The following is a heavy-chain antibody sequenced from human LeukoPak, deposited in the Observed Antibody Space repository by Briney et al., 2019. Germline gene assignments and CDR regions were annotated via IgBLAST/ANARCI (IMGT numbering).Heavy chain of an antibody. CDR3: ASYSGSYFDY. V-gene: IGHV3-30*01. Sequence: GGSLRLSCAASGFTNSSYAMHWVRQAPGKGLEWVAVISYDGSNKYYADSVKGRFTISRDNSKNTLYLQMNSLRAEDTAVYYCASYSGSYFDYWGQGTLVTVSS. J-gene: IGHJ4*02. D-gene: IGHD1-26*01. CDR2: ISYDGSNK. CDR1: GFTNSSYA.